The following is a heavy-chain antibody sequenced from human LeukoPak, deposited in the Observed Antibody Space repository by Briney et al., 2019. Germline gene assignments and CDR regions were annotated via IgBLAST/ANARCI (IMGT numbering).Heavy chain of an antibody. D-gene: IGHD3-9*01. CDR3: AKWGDYDILTGYYVSDF. Sequence: GGSLRLSCAASGFIFRNYAMSWVRQAPGKGLEWVSAITGSGDTTYYADSVKGRYTISRDNSKNTLYVEMNTLRAEDTAVYYCAKWGDYDILTGYYVSDFWGQGTLVTVSS. CDR2: ITGSGDTT. CDR1: GFIFRNYA. J-gene: IGHJ4*02. V-gene: IGHV3-23*01.